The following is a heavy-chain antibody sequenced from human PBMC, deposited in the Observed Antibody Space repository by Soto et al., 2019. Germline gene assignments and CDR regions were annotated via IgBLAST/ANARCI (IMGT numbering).Heavy chain of an antibody. CDR1: GFTFSNYW. CDR2: INSDGSVS. D-gene: IGHD2-15*01. Sequence: EVQLVESGGGLVQPGGSLRLSCAASGFTFSNYWMYWVRQAPGKGLVWVSRINSDGSVSSYADSVKGRLTISRDNVKNTLYLQMDSLRAEDTAVYYCARGDCVGGTCYSLAGSFYYYMDVWGKGTTVTV. CDR3: ARGDCVGGTCYSLAGSFYYYMDV. J-gene: IGHJ6*03. V-gene: IGHV3-74*01.